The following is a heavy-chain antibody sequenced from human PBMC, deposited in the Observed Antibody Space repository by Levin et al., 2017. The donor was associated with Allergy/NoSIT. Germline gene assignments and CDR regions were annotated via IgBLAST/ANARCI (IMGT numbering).Heavy chain of an antibody. V-gene: IGHV3-30-3*01. CDR1: GFTFSSYA. D-gene: IGHD2-8*02. J-gene: IGHJ5*02. CDR2: ISYDGNNE. CDR3: ARDTIGGVASWFDP. Sequence: LSLTCAASGFTFSSYAMHWVRQAPGKGLEWVSFISYDGNNENYAASVKGRFTISRDKSKNTLYLQMNSLRAEDTAVYYCARDTIGGVASWFDPWGQGTLVTVSS.